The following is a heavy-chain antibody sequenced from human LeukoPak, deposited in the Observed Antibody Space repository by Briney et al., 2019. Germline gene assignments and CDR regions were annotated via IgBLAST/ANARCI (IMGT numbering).Heavy chain of an antibody. D-gene: IGHD1-14*01. CDR3: ARHLLSGAPDYFDC. J-gene: IGHJ4*02. V-gene: IGHV3-30*04. CDR2: TSSDGSIK. Sequence: GRSLRLSCAASGFSFISYDMHWVRQAPGKGLEWVAVTSSDGSIKIYTDSVKGRFTISRDNSKNTLYLEMNSPRVDDTAVYFCARHLLSGAPDYFDCWGQGTLVTVSS. CDR1: GFSFISYD.